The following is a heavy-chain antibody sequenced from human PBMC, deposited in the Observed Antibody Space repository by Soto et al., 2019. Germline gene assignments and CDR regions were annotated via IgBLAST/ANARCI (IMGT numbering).Heavy chain of an antibody. V-gene: IGHV3-23*01. CDR1: GFTFSSNA. CDR3: AKDYLPFRYTWNDVGFDY. D-gene: IGHD1-1*01. CDR2: ISGDSRTT. Sequence: EVQLLESGGGLVRPGGSLRLSCVASGFTFSSNAMYWVRQAPGKGLEWVSTISGDSRTTHYADSVKGRFAISRDNSKNTLFLQMSRLTPNAPAVYYCAKDYLPFRYTWNDVGFDYWGQGTLVTVSS. J-gene: IGHJ4*02.